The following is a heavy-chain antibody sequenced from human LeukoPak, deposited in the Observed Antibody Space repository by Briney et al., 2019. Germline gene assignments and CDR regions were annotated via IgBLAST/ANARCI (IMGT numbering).Heavy chain of an antibody. Sequence: GGSLRLSCAASGFTVSSNYMSWVRQAPGKGLEWVSVIYSGGSTYYADSVKGRFTISRDNSKNTLYLQMNSLRAEDTAVYYCARANRYCSSTSCLLHYYYYYYMDVWGKGTTVTISS. CDR1: GFTVSSNY. J-gene: IGHJ6*03. CDR3: ARANRYCSSTSCLLHYYYYYYMDV. CDR2: IYSGGST. D-gene: IGHD2-2*01. V-gene: IGHV3-66*01.